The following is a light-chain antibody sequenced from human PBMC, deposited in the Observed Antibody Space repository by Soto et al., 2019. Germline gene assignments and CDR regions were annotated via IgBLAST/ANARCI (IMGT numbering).Light chain of an antibody. Sequence: EIVLTQSPGTLSLSPGETATLSSRSSQSVSINYLAWYQQKPGQAPRLLIYGASGRATGIPARFSGSESGTDFTLTISSLQADDSAVYYCQQYGTYPWTFGQGTKV. CDR2: GAS. CDR3: QQYGTYPWT. V-gene: IGKV3-20*01. J-gene: IGKJ1*01. CDR1: QSVSINY.